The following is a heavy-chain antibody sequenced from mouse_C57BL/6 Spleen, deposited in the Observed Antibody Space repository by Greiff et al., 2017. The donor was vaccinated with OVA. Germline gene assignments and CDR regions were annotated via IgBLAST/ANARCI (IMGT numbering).Heavy chain of an antibody. Sequence: VQLQQSGPELVKPGASVKISCKASGYTFTDYYMNWVKQSHGKSLEWIGDINPNNGGTSYNQKFKGKATLTVDKSSSTAYMELRSLTSEDSAVYYCARGFYPYWYFDVWGTGTTVTVAS. CDR1: GYTFTDYY. V-gene: IGHV1-26*01. J-gene: IGHJ1*03. CDR2: INPNNGGT. CDR3: ARGFYPYWYFDV.